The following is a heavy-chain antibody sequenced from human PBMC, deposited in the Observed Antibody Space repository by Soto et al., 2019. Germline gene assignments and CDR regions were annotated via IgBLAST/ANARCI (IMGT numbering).Heavy chain of an antibody. D-gene: IGHD4-17*01. V-gene: IGHV1-18*01. CDR3: AIDTTVGSDALDI. CDR2: ISAYNGNT. J-gene: IGHJ3*02. CDR1: GYTFTNYG. Sequence: QVQLVQSGAEMGQPGASVEVSCKASGYTFTNYGITWVRQAPGQGLEWMGWISAYNGNTNYEQKFQDRVTMTTDTSTSTAYMEVRSLRYDDAAVYYCAIDTTVGSDALDIWGQGTMVTVSS.